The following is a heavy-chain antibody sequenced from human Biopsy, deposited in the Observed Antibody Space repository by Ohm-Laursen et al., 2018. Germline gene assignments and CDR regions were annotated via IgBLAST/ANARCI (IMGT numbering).Heavy chain of an antibody. J-gene: IGHJ6*02. V-gene: IGHV4-59*01. D-gene: IGHD4-11*01. CDR2: IYYSVMT. CDR3: ARDSGILNYGNFKYYHYYGMDV. CDR1: GGSMTGYE. Sequence: SETLSLTCSVSGGSMTGYEWSWIRLAPGKGLEWIGYIYYSVMTNYNPSLQSRVSISVDTSRNQVSLTLSSVTAADTAVYYCARDSGILNYGNFKYYHYYGMDVWGQGTTVTVSS.